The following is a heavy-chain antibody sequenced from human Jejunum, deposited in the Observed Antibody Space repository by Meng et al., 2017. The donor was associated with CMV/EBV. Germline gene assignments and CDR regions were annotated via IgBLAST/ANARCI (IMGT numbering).Heavy chain of an antibody. CDR3: ARDRWYYYDSSDGGWFDP. V-gene: IGHV3-30-3*01. Sequence: SSYAMHWVRQAPGKGLEWVAVISYDGSNKYYADSVKGRFTISRDNSKNTLYLQMNSLRAEDTAVYYCARDRWYYYDSSDGGWFDPWGQGTLVTVSS. CDR1: SSYA. CDR2: ISYDGSNK. D-gene: IGHD3-22*01. J-gene: IGHJ5*02.